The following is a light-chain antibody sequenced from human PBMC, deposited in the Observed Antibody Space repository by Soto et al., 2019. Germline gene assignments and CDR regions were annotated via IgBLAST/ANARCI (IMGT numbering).Light chain of an antibody. CDR3: QQYDSYSWT. CDR2: DVS. J-gene: IGKJ1*01. V-gene: IGKV1-5*01. CDR1: QSVSNW. Sequence: DIQMTQSPSTLSASVGERVTITCRASQSVSNWLAWYQQKPGKAPNLLIYDVSSLESGVPSRFSGSGSGTEFILTISSLQPDDFATDDCQQYDSYSWTFGQGTKVEMK.